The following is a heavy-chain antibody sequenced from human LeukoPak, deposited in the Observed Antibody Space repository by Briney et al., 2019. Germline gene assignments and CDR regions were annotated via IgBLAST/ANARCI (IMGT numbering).Heavy chain of an antibody. CDR1: GYTFTGYY. J-gene: IGHJ3*02. Sequence: ASVKVSCKASGYTFTGYYMHWVRQAPGQGLEWMGWINPNSGGTNYAPKFQGRVTLTRDTSISTAYMELSRLRSDDTAVYYCARDRLGADAFDIWGQGTMVTVSS. CDR2: INPNSGGT. CDR3: ARDRLGADAFDI. D-gene: IGHD1-26*01. V-gene: IGHV1-2*02.